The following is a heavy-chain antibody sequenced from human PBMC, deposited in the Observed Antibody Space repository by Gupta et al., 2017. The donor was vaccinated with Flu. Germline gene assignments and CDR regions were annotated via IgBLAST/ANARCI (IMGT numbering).Heavy chain of an antibody. Sequence: SDYLFPWVRRAHGQGLEWMGWINPNSSDTDYAQRFRGRVTMTRDTSISTAYMELTRLRSDDTALYYCARWLGTSSSGFSDFWGQGTLVTVSS. CDR2: INPNSSDT. D-gene: IGHD2-2*01. CDR1: SDYL. V-gene: IGHV1-2*02. CDR3: ARWLGTSSSGFSDF. J-gene: IGHJ4*02.